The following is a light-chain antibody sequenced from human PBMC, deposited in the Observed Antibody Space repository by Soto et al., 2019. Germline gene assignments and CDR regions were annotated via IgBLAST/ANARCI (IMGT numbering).Light chain of an antibody. Sequence: DIQMTQSPSSLSASVGDRVTITCRASQSISSYLNWYQQKPGKAPKFLIYVASTLQSGVPSRFSGNGSGTDFTLTITSLQPEDFATYYGQQSYRSPYTFGQGTKLEIK. J-gene: IGKJ2*01. V-gene: IGKV1-39*01. CDR3: QQSYRSPYT. CDR2: VAS. CDR1: QSISSY.